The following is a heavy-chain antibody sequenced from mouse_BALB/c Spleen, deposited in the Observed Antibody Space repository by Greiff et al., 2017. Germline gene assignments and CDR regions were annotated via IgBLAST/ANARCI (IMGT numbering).Heavy chain of an antibody. V-gene: IGHV5-6*02. CDR1: GFTFSSYG. CDR2: ISSGGSYT. J-gene: IGHJ3*01. CDR3: ASQDGSAWFAY. Sequence: VMLVESGGDLVKPGGSLKLSCAASGFTFSSYGMSWVRQTPDKRLEWVATISSGGSYTYYPDSVKGRFTISRDNAKNTLYLQMSSLKSEDTAMYYCASQDGSAWFAYWGQGTLVTVSA. D-gene: IGHD2-3*01.